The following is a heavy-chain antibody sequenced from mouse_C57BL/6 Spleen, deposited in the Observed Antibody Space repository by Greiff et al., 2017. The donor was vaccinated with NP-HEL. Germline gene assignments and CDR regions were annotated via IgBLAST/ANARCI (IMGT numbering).Heavy chain of an antibody. CDR2: IYPGDGDT. CDR3: ARNDYAMDY. Sequence: QVQLQQSGPELVKPGASVKISCKASGYAFSSSWMNWVKQRPGKGLEWIGRIYPGDGDTNYNGKFKGKATLTADKSSSTAYMQLSSLTSEDSAVYFCARNDYAMDYWGQGTSVTVSS. V-gene: IGHV1-82*01. CDR1: GYAFSSSW. J-gene: IGHJ4*01.